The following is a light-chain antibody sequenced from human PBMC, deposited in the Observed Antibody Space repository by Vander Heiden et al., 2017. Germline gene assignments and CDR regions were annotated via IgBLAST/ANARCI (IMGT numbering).Light chain of an antibody. CDR2: RSD. V-gene: IGLV1-44*01. CDR1: ISNIGLNS. J-gene: IGLJ2*01. CDR3: AAWDDTLNGGI. Sequence: QSVLPQPPSASGTPGQRVIISCSGGISNIGLNSVNWYQHLPGTAPRLLIYRSDQRRSGVPDRFSASKSGTSASLAISGLQSEDEADDYCAAWDDTLNGGIFGGGTKLTVL.